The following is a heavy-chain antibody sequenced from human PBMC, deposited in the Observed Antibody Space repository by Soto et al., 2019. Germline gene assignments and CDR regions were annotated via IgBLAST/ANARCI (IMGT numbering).Heavy chain of an antibody. CDR3: GGALSDNDYPWAS. V-gene: IGHV4-59*01. D-gene: IGHD1-26*01. Sequence: QVQLQESGPGLVKPSETLSLTCNVSGGSISLFYWAWVRQPPGKGLEWIGFIYHTGSSSSDPSLRGRVPMSVDTPKNKISRKLTSWTAPDRAAYSGGGALSDNDYPWASGGKGATVPVSS. J-gene: IGHJ6*04. CDR2: IYHTGSS. CDR1: GGSISLFY.